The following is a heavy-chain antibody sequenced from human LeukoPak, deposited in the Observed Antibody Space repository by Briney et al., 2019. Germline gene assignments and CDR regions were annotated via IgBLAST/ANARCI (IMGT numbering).Heavy chain of an antibody. V-gene: IGHV4-34*01. Sequence: SETLSLTCGVYGGPFSIYCWDWIRQSPGEGLEWIGEINQSGSTKYNPSLKSRVTISVDTSKNQFSLKLSSVTAADTAVYYCATMGSGSYFNYWGQGSLVTVSS. CDR2: INQSGST. CDR3: ATMGSGSYFNY. D-gene: IGHD1-26*01. J-gene: IGHJ4*02. CDR1: GGPFSIYC.